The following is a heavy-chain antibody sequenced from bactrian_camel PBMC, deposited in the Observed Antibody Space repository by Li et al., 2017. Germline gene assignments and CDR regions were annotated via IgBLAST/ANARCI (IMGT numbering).Heavy chain of an antibody. J-gene: IGHJ6*01. Sequence: HVQLVESGGGSVQPGGSLRLSCAASGYTYSSICMGWFRQAPGKEREAVANIYIAFRPDDQRIYYADAVKERFTISHDNTKKTLYLQMDSLKPEDTAMYSCAAIPARVRQGALKERAYVTWGRGTQVTVS. CDR2: IYIAFRPDDQRI. D-gene: IGHD5*01. CDR3: AAIPARVRQGALKERAYVT. V-gene: IGHV3-2*01. CDR1: GYTYSSIC.